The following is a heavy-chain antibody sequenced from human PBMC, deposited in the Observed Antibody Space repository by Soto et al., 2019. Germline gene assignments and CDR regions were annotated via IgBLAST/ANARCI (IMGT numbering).Heavy chain of an antibody. CDR1: GYSFTSYW. D-gene: IGHD3-22*01. J-gene: IGHJ4*02. Sequence: GESLKNSCKGSGYSFTSYWIGWVRQMPGKGLEWMGIIYPGDSDTRYSPSFQGQVTISADKSISTAYLQWSSLKASDTAMYYCARHSPGYYDSSAPPGDYWGQGTLVTVCS. CDR2: IYPGDSDT. V-gene: IGHV5-51*01. CDR3: ARHSPGYYDSSAPPGDY.